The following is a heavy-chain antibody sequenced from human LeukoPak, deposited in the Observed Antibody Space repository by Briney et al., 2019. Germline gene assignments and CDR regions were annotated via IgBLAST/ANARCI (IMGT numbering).Heavy chain of an antibody. CDR3: ARGSEYAFDY. D-gene: IGHD2/OR15-2a*01. CDR2: IIPIFGTA. V-gene: IGHV1-69*01. Sequence: SVKVSCKASGGTFISYAISWVRQAPGQGVAWMGGIIPIFGTANYAQKFQGRVTITADESTSTDYMELSSMRSQDTAVYYCARGSEYAFDYWGQGTLVTVSS. CDR1: GGTFISYA. J-gene: IGHJ4*02.